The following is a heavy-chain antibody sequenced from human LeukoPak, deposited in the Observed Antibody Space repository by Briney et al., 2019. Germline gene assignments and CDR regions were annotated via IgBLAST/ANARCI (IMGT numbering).Heavy chain of an antibody. V-gene: IGHV3-30*03. J-gene: IGHJ4*02. CDR1: GFTFSSYG. Sequence: GGSLRLSCAASGFTFSSYGMHWVRQAPGKGLEWVAVISYDGSNKYYADSVKGRFTISRDNSKNTLYLQMNSLRSDDAAVYYCARSPGDYDILTGYYDYWGQGTLVTVSS. CDR2: ISYDGSNK. CDR3: ARSPGDYDILTGYYDY. D-gene: IGHD3-9*01.